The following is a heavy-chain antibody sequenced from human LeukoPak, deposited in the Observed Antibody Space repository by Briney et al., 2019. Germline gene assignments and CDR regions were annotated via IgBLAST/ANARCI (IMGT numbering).Heavy chain of an antibody. J-gene: IGHJ4*02. CDR2: IWYDGSNK. CDR1: GFTFSSYG. V-gene: IGHV3-33*01. Sequence: PGGSLRLSCAASGFTFSSYGMHWVRQAPGKGLEWVAVIWYDGSNKYYADSVKGRFTISRDNSKNTLYLQMNSLRTEDTAVYYCARAHGGGIAVAGTTSDYWGQGTLVTVSS. D-gene: IGHD6-19*01. CDR3: ARAHGGGIAVAGTTSDY.